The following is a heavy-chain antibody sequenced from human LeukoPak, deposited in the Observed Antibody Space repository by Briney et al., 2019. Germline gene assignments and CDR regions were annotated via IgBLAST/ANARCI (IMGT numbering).Heavy chain of an antibody. Sequence: PSETLSLTCTVSGGSISSSSYYWGWIRQPPGKGLEWIGSIYYSGSTYYNPSLKSRVTISVDTSKNQFSLKLSSVTAADTAVYYCARGLAAAGKRRFDPWGQGTLVTVSS. J-gene: IGHJ5*02. V-gene: IGHV4-39*01. CDR1: GGSISSSSYY. CDR2: IYYSGST. CDR3: ARGLAAAGKRRFDP. D-gene: IGHD6-13*01.